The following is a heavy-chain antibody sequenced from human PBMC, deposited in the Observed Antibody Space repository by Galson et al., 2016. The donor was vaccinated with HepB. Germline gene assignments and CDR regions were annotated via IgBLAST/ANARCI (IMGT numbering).Heavy chain of an antibody. CDR1: GFSIEDYG. V-gene: IGHV3-9*01. J-gene: IGHJ3*02. Sequence: SLRLSCAVSGFSIEDYGMHWVRQIPGKGLEWVSGISWNSGMTNYADSAKGRFTISRDNANNPMYLQMNSLRAEDTALYYCTKDLDITITEVVNDAFDIWGQGTMVTVSS. D-gene: IGHD3-3*01. CDR2: ISWNSGMT. CDR3: TKDLDITITEVVNDAFDI.